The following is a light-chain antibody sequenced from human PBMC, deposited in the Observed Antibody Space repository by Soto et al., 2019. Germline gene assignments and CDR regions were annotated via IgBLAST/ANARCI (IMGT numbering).Light chain of an antibody. CDR3: RQRYNWPLT. V-gene: IGKV3-11*01. Sequence: IVLTQSPATLSLSPGERATLSCKASKSISNSLGWFQQKPGQAPRLLIDDASNRATGIPARFTGSGSGSDFTLTISSLEPEDFGVYYCRQRYNWPLTFGGGTKVEIK. J-gene: IGKJ4*01. CDR1: KSISNS. CDR2: DAS.